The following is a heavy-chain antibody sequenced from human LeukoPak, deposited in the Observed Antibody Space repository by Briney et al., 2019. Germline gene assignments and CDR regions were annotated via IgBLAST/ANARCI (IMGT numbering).Heavy chain of an antibody. CDR1: GGSISSYF. CDR3: ARDQPYDYRFDY. J-gene: IGHJ4*02. Sequence: PSETLSLTCTVSGGSISSYFWSWIRQPPGKGLEWIGHIYSSGCTNYNPSLKSRVTISVDTSKNQFSLKLRSVTAADTAVYYCARDQPYDYRFDYWGQGTLVTVSS. CDR2: IYSSGCT. V-gene: IGHV4-59*01. D-gene: IGHD4-11*01.